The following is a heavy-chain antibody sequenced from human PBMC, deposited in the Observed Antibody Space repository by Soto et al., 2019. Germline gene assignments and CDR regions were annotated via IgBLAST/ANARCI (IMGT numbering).Heavy chain of an antibody. CDR2: ISAYNGNT. D-gene: IGHD1-1*01. V-gene: IGHV1-18*01. CDR3: ARGIPERRVSPLFDY. Sequence: ASVKVSCKASGYTFTSYGISWVRQAPGQGLEWMGWISAYNGNTNYAQKLQGRVTMTTDTSTSTAYMELRSLRSDDTAVYYCARGIPERRVSPLFDYWGQGTLVTVSS. J-gene: IGHJ4*02. CDR1: GYTFTSYG.